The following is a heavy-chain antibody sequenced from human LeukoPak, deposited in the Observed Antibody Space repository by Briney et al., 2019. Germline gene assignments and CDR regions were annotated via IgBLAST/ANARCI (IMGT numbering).Heavy chain of an antibody. CDR3: AKVDSSGSNCFDF. Sequence: GGSLRLSCAASGFTFSGYAMHWVRPAPGKGLEWVAFIRYDGSNKYYADSVKGRFTISRDNSKNTLYLQMNSLRAEDTAVYYCAKVDSSGSNCFDFWGQGTLVTVSS. J-gene: IGHJ4*02. V-gene: IGHV3-30*02. CDR2: IRYDGSNK. CDR1: GFTFSGYA. D-gene: IGHD6-19*01.